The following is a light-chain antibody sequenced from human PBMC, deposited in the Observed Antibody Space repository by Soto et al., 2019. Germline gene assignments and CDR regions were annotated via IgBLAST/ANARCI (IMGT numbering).Light chain of an antibody. Sequence: QSALTQPHSVSGSPGQSVTISCAGTSSDVGAYNYVSWFQQHPGKAPKLMIYDVTKRPSGVPDRFSGSKSGNTASLTISGLQAEDDADYYCCSYAGTYTYVFGTGTKVTVL. CDR2: DVT. V-gene: IGLV2-11*01. J-gene: IGLJ1*01. CDR3: CSYAGTYTYV. CDR1: SSDVGAYNY.